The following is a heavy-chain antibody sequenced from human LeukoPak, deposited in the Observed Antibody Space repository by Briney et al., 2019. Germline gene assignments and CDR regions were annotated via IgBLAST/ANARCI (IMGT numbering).Heavy chain of an antibody. CDR2: ISDTGDST. D-gene: IGHD4-17*01. CDR3: AKDPMTSVTTTAY. CDR1: GCTFSSYA. Sequence: GGSLRVSCTASGCTFSSYAMSWVRQAPGKGLERVSSISDTGDSTYYADSVKGRFTISRDNSKNTLYLQMNSLRAEDTAVYYCAKDPMTSVTTTAYWGQGTLVTVSS. J-gene: IGHJ4*02. V-gene: IGHV3-23*01.